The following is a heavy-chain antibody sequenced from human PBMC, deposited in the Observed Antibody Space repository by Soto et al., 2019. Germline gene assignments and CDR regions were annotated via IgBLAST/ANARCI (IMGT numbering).Heavy chain of an antibody. CDR3: AIDQSIAVEWYFDL. CDR2: IWYDGSNK. Sequence: QVQLVESGGGVVQPGRSLRLSCAASGFTFSIYGMHWVRQAPGTGLEWVAVIWYDGSNKYYADSVKGRFTISGDNSKNTLYLQMNSLKAYDTAVYYCAIDQSIAVEWYFDLWGRGTLVTVSS. D-gene: IGHD6-19*01. CDR1: GFTFSIYG. V-gene: IGHV3-33*01. J-gene: IGHJ2*01.